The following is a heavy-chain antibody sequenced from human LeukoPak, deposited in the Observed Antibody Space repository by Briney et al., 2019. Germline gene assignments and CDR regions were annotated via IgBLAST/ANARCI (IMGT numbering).Heavy chain of an antibody. CDR3: ARHSPLNGNSFDF. CDR2: IYPGDSTA. V-gene: IGHV5-51*01. CDR1: GYSFNTYW. J-gene: IGHJ4*02. D-gene: IGHD1-1*01. Sequence: GDSLKISCKGSGYSFNTYWIGWVRQMPGKGLEWMGIIYPGDSTARYSPSFQGQVTFSADKSISTAYLQWNSLKASDTAMYYCARHSPLNGNSFDFWGQGTLVTVSS.